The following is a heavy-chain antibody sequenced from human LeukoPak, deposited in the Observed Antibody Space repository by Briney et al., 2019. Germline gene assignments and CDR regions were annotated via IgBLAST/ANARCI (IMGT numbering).Heavy chain of an antibody. CDR2: INHSGST. J-gene: IGHJ4*02. CDR1: GGSFSGYY. CDR3: ARGPGSGSYYGY. Sequence: SETLSLTCAVYGGSFSGYYWSWIRQPPGKGLEWIGEINHSGSTNYNPSLKSRVTISVDTSKNQFSLKLSSVTAANTAVYYCARGPGSGSYYGYWGQGTLVTVSS. V-gene: IGHV4-34*01. D-gene: IGHD3-10*01.